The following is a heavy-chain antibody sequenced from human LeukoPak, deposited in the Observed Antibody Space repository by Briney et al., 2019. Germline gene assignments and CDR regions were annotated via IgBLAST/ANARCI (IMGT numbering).Heavy chain of an antibody. V-gene: IGHV1-69*13. J-gene: IGHJ4*02. Sequence: GSSVKVSCKASGGTFGSYAISWVRQAPGQGLEWMGGIIPIFGTANYAQKFQGRVTITADESTSTAYMELSSLRSEDTAVYYCARGHAAPYYFDYWGQGTLVTVSS. CDR1: GGTFGSYA. CDR3: ARGHAAPYYFDY. CDR2: IIPIFGTA.